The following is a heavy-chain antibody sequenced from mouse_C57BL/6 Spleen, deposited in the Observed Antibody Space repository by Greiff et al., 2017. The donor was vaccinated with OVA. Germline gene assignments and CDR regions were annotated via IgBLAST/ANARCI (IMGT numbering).Heavy chain of an antibody. J-gene: IGHJ3*01. D-gene: IGHD1-2*01. V-gene: IGHV1-69*01. Sequence: QVQLQQSGAELVMPGASVKLSCTASGYTFTSYWMHWVKQRPGQSLEWIGEIDPSDSYTNYNQKFKGKSTLTVDKSSNTAYMQISRLTSEDSAVYCGASGRRAPWFAYWGQGTLVTVSA. CDR3: ASGRRAPWFAY. CDR1: GYTFTSYW. CDR2: IDPSDSYT.